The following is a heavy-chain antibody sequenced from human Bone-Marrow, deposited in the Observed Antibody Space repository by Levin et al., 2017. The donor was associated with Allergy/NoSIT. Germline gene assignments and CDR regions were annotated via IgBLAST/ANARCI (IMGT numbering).Heavy chain of an antibody. J-gene: IGHJ6*02. CDR3: ASTGFEFHYGMDV. Sequence: GESLKISCKASAYFFNGYYLHWVRQAPGQGFEWMGWINGYNGERHYAQQFQGRVTVTTDTSTQTYFLELTDLRPDDTAIYYCASTGFEFHYGMDVWGQGTTVTVSS. CDR1: AYFFNGYY. V-gene: IGHV1-2*02. CDR2: INGYNGER. D-gene: IGHD1-1*01.